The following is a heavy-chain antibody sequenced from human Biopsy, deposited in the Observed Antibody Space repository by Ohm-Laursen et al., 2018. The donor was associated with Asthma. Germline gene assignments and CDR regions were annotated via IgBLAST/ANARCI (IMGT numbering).Heavy chain of an antibody. J-gene: IGHJ4*02. CDR1: GFTFSSSA. Sequence: SLRLSCTASGFTFSSSAMSWVRQAPGKGLERVSAITGSGGTTYYADSVRGRFTISRDNSKNTLYLQMNSLRTEDTAVYYCAKRRGYSGHDNDYWGQGTLVIVSS. CDR3: AKRRGYSGHDNDY. V-gene: IGHV3-23*01. CDR2: ITGSGGTT. D-gene: IGHD5-12*01.